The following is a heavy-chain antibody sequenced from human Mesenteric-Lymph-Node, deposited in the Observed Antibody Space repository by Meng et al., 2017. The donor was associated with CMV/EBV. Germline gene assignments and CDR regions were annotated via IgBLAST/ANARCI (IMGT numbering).Heavy chain of an antibody. CDR1: GYSISSGYY. J-gene: IGHJ4*02. CDR3: ARGGITGTTRIDY. V-gene: IGHV4-38-2*02. D-gene: IGHD1-7*01. CDR2: FYHSGST. Sequence: SETLSLTCTVSGYSISSGYYWGWIRQPPGKGLQWIGSFYHSGSTYYNPSLKSRITISVDTSKNRFSLKLSSVTAADTAVYYCARGGITGTTRIDYWGQGTLVTVSS.